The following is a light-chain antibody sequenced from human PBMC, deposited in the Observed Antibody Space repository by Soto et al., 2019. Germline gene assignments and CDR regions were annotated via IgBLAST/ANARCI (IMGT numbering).Light chain of an antibody. CDR3: QQSYTTPRT. Sequence: DIQLTQSPSSLSASVGDRVTITCRASQSITSYLNWYQQKPGKAPKLLIDAASTLQTWVPSRFSGSGSGTDFTLTIGSLQPEDFTVYFCQQSYTTPRTFGQGTRV. V-gene: IGKV1-39*01. J-gene: IGKJ1*01. CDR2: AAS. CDR1: QSITSY.